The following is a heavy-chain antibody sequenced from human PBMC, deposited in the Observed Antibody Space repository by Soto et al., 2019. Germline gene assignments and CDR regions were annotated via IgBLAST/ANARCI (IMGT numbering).Heavy chain of an antibody. CDR3: ARDLGGADGSGSFPDY. Sequence: QVQLQESGPGLVKPSETLSLTCTVSGGSVSSGSYYWSWIRQPPGKGLEWIGYIYYSGSTNYNPSLKSRVTISVDTSKNQFSLKLSSVTAADTAVYYCARDLGGADGSGSFPDYWGQGTLVTVSS. J-gene: IGHJ4*02. D-gene: IGHD3-10*01. CDR2: IYYSGST. CDR1: GGSVSSGSYY. V-gene: IGHV4-61*01.